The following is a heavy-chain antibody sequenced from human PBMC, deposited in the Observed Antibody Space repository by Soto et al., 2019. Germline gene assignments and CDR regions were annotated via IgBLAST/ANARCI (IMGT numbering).Heavy chain of an antibody. D-gene: IGHD3-10*01. CDR3: AKGAYGSGRLWFVGY. CDR1: RFTFSSYG. J-gene: IGHJ4*02. V-gene: IGHV3-30*18. CDR2: ISYDGSHK. Sequence: QVQLVESGGGVVQPGRSLRLSCAASRFTFSSYGMHWVRQAPGKGLEWVAVISYDGSHKYYADSVKGRFTISRDNSKNTLYLQMNSLRTEDTAVYYCAKGAYGSGRLWFVGYWGQGTLVTVSS.